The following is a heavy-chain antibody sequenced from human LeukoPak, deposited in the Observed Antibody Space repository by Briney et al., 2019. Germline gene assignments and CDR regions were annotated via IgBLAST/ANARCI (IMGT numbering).Heavy chain of an antibody. D-gene: IGHD3-3*01. CDR1: GFTFSSYA. CDR3: AKRPKRITIFGVVRPFDAFDI. J-gene: IGHJ3*02. Sequence: GGSLRLSCAASGFTFSSYAMSWVRQAPGKGLEWVSAISGSGGSTHYADSVKGRFTISRDNSKNTLYLQMNSLRAEDTAVYYCAKRPKRITIFGVVRPFDAFDIWGQGTMVTVSS. CDR2: ISGSGGST. V-gene: IGHV3-23*01.